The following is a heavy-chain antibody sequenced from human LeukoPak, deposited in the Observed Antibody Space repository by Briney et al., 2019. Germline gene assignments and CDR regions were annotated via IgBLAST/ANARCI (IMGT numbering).Heavy chain of an antibody. V-gene: IGHV3-30-3*01. CDR1: GFTFSSYA. D-gene: IGHD2-2*01. CDR3: AREEYQLPDPAAAVNTFDY. J-gene: IGHJ4*02. CDR2: ISYDGSNK. Sequence: GGSLRLSCAASGFTFSSYAMHWVRQAPGKGLEWVAVISYDGSNKYYVDSVEGRFTISRDNSKNTLYLQMNSLRAEDTAVYYCAREEYQLPDPAAAVNTFDYWGQGTLVTVSS.